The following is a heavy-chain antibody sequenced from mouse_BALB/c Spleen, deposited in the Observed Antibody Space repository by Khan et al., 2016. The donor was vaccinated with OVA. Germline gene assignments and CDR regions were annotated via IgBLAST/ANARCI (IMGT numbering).Heavy chain of an antibody. Sequence: EVQLQESGPDLVKPSQSLSLTCTVTGYSITSGYSWHWIRQFPGNKLEWMAYIFFSGSINYNPSLKSRISVTRDTSKNQFFLQLISVTTEETATYYCARDGNYMDYWGQGTSVTVSS. CDR1: GYSITSGYS. CDR2: IFFSGSI. CDR3: ARDGNYMDY. D-gene: IGHD2-1*01. V-gene: IGHV3-1*02. J-gene: IGHJ4*01.